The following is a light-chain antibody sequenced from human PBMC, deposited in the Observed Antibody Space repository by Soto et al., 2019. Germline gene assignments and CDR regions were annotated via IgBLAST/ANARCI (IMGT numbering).Light chain of an antibody. J-gene: IGKJ5*01. V-gene: IGKV3-20*01. CDR1: QSVSSSY. Sequence: EIVLTQSPGTLSLSPGERATLSCRASQSVSSSYLAWYQQEPGQAPRLLIYGASSRATGIPDRFSGSGSGTDFTLTISRLEPEDFAVYYCQQYGSSPSTFGQGTRLEI. CDR3: QQYGSSPST. CDR2: GAS.